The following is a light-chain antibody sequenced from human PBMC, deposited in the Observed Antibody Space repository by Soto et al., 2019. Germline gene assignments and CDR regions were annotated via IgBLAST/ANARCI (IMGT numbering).Light chain of an antibody. J-gene: IGLJ3*02. CDR3: SSYTSSTSLATV. CDR1: SNDVGGYKY. V-gene: IGLV2-14*01. Sequence: QSALTQPASVSGSPGQSISISCTGTSNDVGGYKYVSWYQQHPGIAPKLIIYEVSNRPSGVSNRFSGSKSGNTASLTISGLQADDEADYYCSSYTSSTSLATVFGGGTKLIVL. CDR2: EVS.